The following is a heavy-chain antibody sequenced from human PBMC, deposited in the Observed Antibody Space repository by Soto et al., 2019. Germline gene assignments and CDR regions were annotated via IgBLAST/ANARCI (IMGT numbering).Heavy chain of an antibody. CDR1: GFSFSSYD. CDR3: AKARLYYYYGMDV. CDR2: IGADGDT. Sequence: EVQLVESGGGLVQTGGSLRLSCEGSGFSFSSYDMHWVRQAAGKRLEWVAAIGADGDTYYSDSVKGRLTISRENTKISLYLQMNSLRTGDTGVYHCAKARLYYYYGMDVWGQGTMVTVSS. V-gene: IGHV3-13*01. J-gene: IGHJ6*02.